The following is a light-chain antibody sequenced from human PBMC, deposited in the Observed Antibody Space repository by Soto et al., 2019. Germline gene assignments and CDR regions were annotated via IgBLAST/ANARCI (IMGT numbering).Light chain of an antibody. CDR1: QGISSA. CDR3: QQFSTYPLT. CDR2: DAS. V-gene: IGKV1-13*02. Sequence: AIQLTQSPSSLSASVGDRVTITCRASQGISSALAWYHQIPGKAPTFLINDASTLESGVPSRFSGSGSGTDFTLTISSLQPEDFATYDCQQFSTYPLTFGGGTKVEIE. J-gene: IGKJ4*01.